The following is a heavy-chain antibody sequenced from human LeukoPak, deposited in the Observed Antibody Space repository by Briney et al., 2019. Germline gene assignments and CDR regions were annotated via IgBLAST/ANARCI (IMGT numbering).Heavy chain of an antibody. CDR1: GFTVSNYN. V-gene: IGHV3-48*02. D-gene: IGHD1-26*01. J-gene: IGHJ4*02. Sequence: PGGSLRLSCAASGFTVSNYNMNWVRQAPGKGLEWVSFISESGSSIYYADSVKGRFTISRDNAKDSLYLQMNSLRDEDTAVYYCARGPLGWSDYWGQGILVTVSS. CDR3: ARGPLGWSDY. CDR2: ISESGSSI.